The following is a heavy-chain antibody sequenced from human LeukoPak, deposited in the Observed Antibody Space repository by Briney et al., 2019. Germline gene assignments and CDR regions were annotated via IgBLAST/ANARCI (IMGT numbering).Heavy chain of an antibody. CDR1: GFTFSSNY. V-gene: IGHV3-66*01. J-gene: IGHJ4*02. Sequence: GGSLRLSCAASGFTFSSNYMSWVRQAPGKGLEWVSLIYSGGGTYYSESVKGGLTISRNNSKKTPYYLKNNMRTEDTRVDYYAREYYNCNYIRNWGQGTLVTVSS. CDR3: AREYYNCNYIRN. D-gene: IGHD1-7*01. CDR2: IYSGGGT.